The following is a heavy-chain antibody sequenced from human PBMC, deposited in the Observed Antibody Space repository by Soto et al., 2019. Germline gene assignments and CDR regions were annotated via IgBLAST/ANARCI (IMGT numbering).Heavy chain of an antibody. Sequence: EVQLLESGGGLVQPGGSLRLSCAASGFTFSDYALSWVRQAPGEGPEWVSTISNTGAKTYYADSVKGRITVSRDNFKNTLSLQMNSLSAADTAVYYCAKGGNTNNNYYYYMDVWVKGTAVTVSS. CDR2: ISNTGAKT. D-gene: IGHD2-15*01. J-gene: IGHJ6*03. CDR3: AKGGNTNNNYYYYMDV. CDR1: GFTFSDYA. V-gene: IGHV3-23*01.